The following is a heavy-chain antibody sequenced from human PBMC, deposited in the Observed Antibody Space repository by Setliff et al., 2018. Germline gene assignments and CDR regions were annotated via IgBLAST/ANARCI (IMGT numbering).Heavy chain of an antibody. V-gene: IGHV1-18*01. D-gene: IGHD4-17*01. CDR1: GYIFTRYR. CDR2: ISTRNDDT. CDR3: ARRSGGRGMTTGWPDDFDY. J-gene: IGHJ4*01. Sequence: GASVKVSCKASGYIFTRYRITWVRQSPGQGLEWMGWISTRNDDTGYAQKFKGRVTLTTDTSTNTAYMELRSLRSDDTAVYYCARRSGGRGMTTGWPDDFDYWGRGTLVTVSS.